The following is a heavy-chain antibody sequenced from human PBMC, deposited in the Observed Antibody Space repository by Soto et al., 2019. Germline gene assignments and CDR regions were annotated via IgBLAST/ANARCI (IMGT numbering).Heavy chain of an antibody. D-gene: IGHD4-17*01. Sequence: AASVKVSCKASGGTFSSYAISWVRQAPGQGLEWMGGIIPIFGTANYAQKFQGRVTITADKSTSTAYMELSSLRSEDTAVYYCASVSDYGDLIYWGQGTLVTVSA. J-gene: IGHJ4*02. V-gene: IGHV1-69*06. CDR2: IIPIFGTA. CDR3: ASVSDYGDLIY. CDR1: GGTFSSYA.